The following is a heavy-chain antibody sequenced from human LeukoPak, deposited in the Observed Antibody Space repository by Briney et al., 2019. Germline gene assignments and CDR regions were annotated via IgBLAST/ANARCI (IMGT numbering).Heavy chain of an antibody. J-gene: IGHJ6*03. D-gene: IGHD3-3*01. CDR2: ISSSSSTI. Sequence: GGSLRLSCAASRFTFSSYSMNWVRQAPGKGLEWVSSISSSSSTIYYADSVKGRFTISRDNAKNSLYLQMNSLRAEDTAVYYCARDQPYYDFWSGLYYYYYYYMDVWGKGTTVTVSS. V-gene: IGHV3-48*04. CDR3: ARDQPYYDFWSGLYYYYYYYMDV. CDR1: RFTFSSYS.